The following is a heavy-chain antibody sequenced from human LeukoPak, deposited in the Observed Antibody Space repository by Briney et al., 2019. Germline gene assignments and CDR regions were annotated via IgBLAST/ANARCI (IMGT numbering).Heavy chain of an antibody. Sequence: GGSLRLSCGASGFSFSDYGMNWVRQAPGERLEWVSSISSLSNNIYYTDSVKGRFTISRDNAKNSLYLLMNSLRVEDTAVYYCAGPSGTTGTTDYYYYGMDVWGQGATVTVSS. D-gene: IGHD1-1*01. CDR1: GFSFSDYG. J-gene: IGHJ6*02. CDR3: AGPSGTTGTTDYYYYGMDV. CDR2: ISSLSNNI. V-gene: IGHV3-21*01.